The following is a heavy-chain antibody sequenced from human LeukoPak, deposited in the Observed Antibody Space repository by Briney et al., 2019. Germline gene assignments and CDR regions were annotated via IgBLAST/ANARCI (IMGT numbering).Heavy chain of an antibody. J-gene: IGHJ4*02. CDR1: GGTFSSYA. V-gene: IGHV1-69*05. Sequence: GASVKVSCKASGGTFSSYAISWVRQAPGQGLGWMGGIIPIFGTANYAQKFQGRVTITTDESTSTAYMELSSLRSEDTAVYYCARGPYCGGDCYEQDFDYWGQGTLVTVSS. CDR2: IIPIFGTA. CDR3: ARGPYCGGDCYEQDFDY. D-gene: IGHD2-21*02.